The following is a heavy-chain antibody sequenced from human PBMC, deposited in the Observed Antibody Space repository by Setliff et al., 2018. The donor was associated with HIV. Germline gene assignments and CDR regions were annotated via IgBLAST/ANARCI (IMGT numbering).Heavy chain of an antibody. CDR2: IYYSGTT. CDR1: GGSLSSSSYF. V-gene: IGHV4-39*02. Sequence: PSETLSLTCTVSGGSLSSSSYFWGWIRQPPGTGREWIGNIYYSGTTLYNPSLKSRVSISVDTSTDHVSLKLSSVTAADTAVYYCGRTPGTHYYYRSANFHYFDYWGQGALVTVSS. J-gene: IGHJ4*02. CDR3: GRTPGTHYYYRSANFHYFDY. D-gene: IGHD3-22*01.